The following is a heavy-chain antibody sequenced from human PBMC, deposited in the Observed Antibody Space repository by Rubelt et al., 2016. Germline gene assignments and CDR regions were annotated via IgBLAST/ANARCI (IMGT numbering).Heavy chain of an antibody. Sequence: QVQLQESGPGLVKPSGTLSLTCAVSGGSISNANWWSWIRQPPGKGLEWIGEIYHSGSTNYNPSLESRVTILVDKSQNQFALNVDSETAADTAVYYCARGGTGWIDPWGQGTLVTVSS. V-gene: IGHV4-4*02. CDR1: GGSISNANW. CDR2: IYHSGST. D-gene: IGHD1/OR15-1a*01. CDR3: ARGGTGWIDP. J-gene: IGHJ5*02.